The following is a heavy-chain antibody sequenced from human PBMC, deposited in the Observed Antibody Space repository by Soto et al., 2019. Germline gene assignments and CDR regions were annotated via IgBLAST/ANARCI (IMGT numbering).Heavy chain of an antibody. J-gene: IGHJ4*02. D-gene: IGHD6-19*01. V-gene: IGHV4-39*01. CDR1: GDPISSSSYY. Sequence: QLQLQESGPGLVKPSETLSLTCTVSGDPISSSSYYWGWIRQTPGKGLEWIGSIYYSGSTHYNPSLKSRVIISVDTSKNEFSLKLSSVTAADTAVYYCARPDSSGFDYWGQGTLVPVSS. CDR2: IYYSGST. CDR3: ARPDSSGFDY.